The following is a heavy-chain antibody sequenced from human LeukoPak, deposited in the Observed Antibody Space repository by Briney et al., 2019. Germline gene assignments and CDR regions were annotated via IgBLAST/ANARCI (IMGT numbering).Heavy chain of an antibody. J-gene: IGHJ4*02. D-gene: IGHD4-17*01. Sequence: GGSLRLSCAASGFTFSDHYMDWVRQAPGKGLEWVGRTRNKANSYTTEYAASVKGRFTISRDDSKNSLYLQMNSLKTEDTAVYYCARGTTGFDYWGQGTLVTVSS. CDR3: ARGTTGFDY. CDR2: TRNKANSYTT. V-gene: IGHV3-72*01. CDR1: GFTFSDHY.